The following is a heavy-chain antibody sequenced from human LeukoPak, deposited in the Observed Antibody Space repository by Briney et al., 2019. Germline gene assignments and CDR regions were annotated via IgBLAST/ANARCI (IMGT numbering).Heavy chain of an antibody. Sequence: GRSLRLSCTASGFTLGDYAMAWFRQARGKGLEWVGFIRSRPYGDTTEYAASVKGRFTISRDDSKSIAYLQMSSLKSEDTAVYYCTRDRRTGTTFAFDIWGQGTLVTVSS. CDR2: IRSRPYGDTT. CDR3: TRDRRTGTTFAFDI. CDR1: GFTLGDYA. D-gene: IGHD1-1*01. V-gene: IGHV3-49*03. J-gene: IGHJ3*02.